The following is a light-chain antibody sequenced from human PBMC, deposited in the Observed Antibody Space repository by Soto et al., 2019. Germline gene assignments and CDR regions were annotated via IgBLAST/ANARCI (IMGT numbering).Light chain of an antibody. J-gene: IGKJ4*01. V-gene: IGKV1-5*03. Sequence: DIQMTQSPSTLSASVGERVDITCRASQSISGWLAWYQQKPGKAPKLLIYQATILESGVPSTFSGSGSGTEFTLTINSLRPDDIATYYCQPYKTYPLTFGGGTKVDIK. CDR3: QPYKTYPLT. CDR1: QSISGW. CDR2: QAT.